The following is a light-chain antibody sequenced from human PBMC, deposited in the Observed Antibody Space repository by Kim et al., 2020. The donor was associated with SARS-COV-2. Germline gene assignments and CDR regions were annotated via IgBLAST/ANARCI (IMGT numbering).Light chain of an antibody. CDR1: SLRSYY. V-gene: IGLV3-19*01. Sequence: SSELTQDPAVSVALGQTVRITCQGDSLRSYYASWYQQKPGQAPVLVIYGKNNRPSGIPDRFSGSSSGNTASLTITGAQAEDEADYYCNSRDSSGNHRGVVFGGGTQLTV. J-gene: IGLJ2*01. CDR3: NSRDSSGNHRGVV. CDR2: GKN.